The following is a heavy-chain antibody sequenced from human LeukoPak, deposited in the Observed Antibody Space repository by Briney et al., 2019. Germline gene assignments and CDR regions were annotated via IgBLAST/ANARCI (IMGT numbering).Heavy chain of an antibody. CDR2: ITYDGSNK. Sequence: GGSLRLSCAASGFTFSSYDMHWVRQAPGKGLEWVEVITYDGSNKYYADSVKGRFTISRDNSKNTLYLQMNSLRAEDTAVYYCARSRYYYDSSGYSPWGYWGQGTLVTVSS. J-gene: IGHJ4*02. CDR1: GFTFSSYD. CDR3: ARSRYYYDSSGYSPWGY. V-gene: IGHV3-30*04. D-gene: IGHD3-22*01.